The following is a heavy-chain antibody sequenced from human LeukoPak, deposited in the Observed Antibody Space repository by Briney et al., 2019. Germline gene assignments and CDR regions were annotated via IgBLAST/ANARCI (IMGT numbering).Heavy chain of an antibody. V-gene: IGHV3-53*01. CDR2: VYSGGYS. CDR1: GFTVGSNH. CDR3: ARGGRRGYSGYDFPYNWFDP. J-gene: IGHJ5*02. D-gene: IGHD5-12*01. Sequence: GGSLRLTCAVSGFTVGSNHMSWVRQAPGKGLEWVSVVYSGGYSYYTDSVKGRFTISRDDSKNTVYLQMDSLRAEDTAVYYCARGGRRGYSGYDFPYNWFDPWGQGTLVTVSS.